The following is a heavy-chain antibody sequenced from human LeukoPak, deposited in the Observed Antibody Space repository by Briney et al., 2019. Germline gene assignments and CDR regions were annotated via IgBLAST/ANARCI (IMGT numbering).Heavy chain of an antibody. CDR2: IREDGSEK. J-gene: IGHJ3*02. CDR1: GFTFSNYW. V-gene: IGHV3-7*01. CDR3: ARQETSSYNGAFDI. D-gene: IGHD1-26*01. Sequence: GGSLRLSCAASGFTFSNYWMSWVRQAPGKGLEWVANIREDGSEKYYVDSVKGRFTISRDNAKNSLYLQMNSLRADDTAVYYCARQETSSYNGAFDIWGQGTMVTVSS.